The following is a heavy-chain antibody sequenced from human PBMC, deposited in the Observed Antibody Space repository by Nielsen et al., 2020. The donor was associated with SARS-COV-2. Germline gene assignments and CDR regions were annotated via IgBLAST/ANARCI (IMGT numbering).Heavy chain of an antibody. Sequence: GESLKISCKASGYTFTSHWNGWVRQMPGKGLEWMGIMYPGDSDIRYSPSFQGQVTISADKSISTAYLQWSSLEASDTAMYYCASSGYSSTWYYFDYWGQGTLVTVSS. J-gene: IGHJ4*02. CDR3: ASSGYSSTWYYFDY. CDR2: MYPGDSDI. D-gene: IGHD6-13*01. CDR1: GYTFTSHW. V-gene: IGHV5-51*01.